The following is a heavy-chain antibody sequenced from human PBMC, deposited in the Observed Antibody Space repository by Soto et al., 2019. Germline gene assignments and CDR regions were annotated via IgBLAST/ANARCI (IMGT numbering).Heavy chain of an antibody. V-gene: IGHV3-49*04. CDR1: GFTFGDYA. CDR2: IRSKAYGGTT. CDR3: TRELTGPLKEWFGELDY. J-gene: IGHJ4*02. Sequence: EVQLVESGGGLVQPGRSLRLSCTASGFTFGDYAMSWVRQAPGKGLEWVGFIRSKAYGGTTEYAASVKGRFTISRDDSKSIAYLQMNSLKTEDTAVYYCTRELTGPLKEWFGELDYWGQGTLVTVSS. D-gene: IGHD3-10*01.